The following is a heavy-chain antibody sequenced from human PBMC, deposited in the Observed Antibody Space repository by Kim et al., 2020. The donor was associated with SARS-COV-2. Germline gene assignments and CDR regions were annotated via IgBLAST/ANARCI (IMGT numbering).Heavy chain of an antibody. CDR3: ARRVVRLERGWFDP. Sequence: ASVKVSCKASGYAFTSYYIHWVRQAPGQGLEWMGIINPGGGSTTYAQKFQGRVTMTRDTSTSTVYMELSSLRSEDTAVYYCARRVVRLERGWFDPWGQGTLVTVSS. J-gene: IGHJ5*02. D-gene: IGHD1-1*01. V-gene: IGHV1-46*01. CDR2: INPGGGST. CDR1: GYAFTSYY.